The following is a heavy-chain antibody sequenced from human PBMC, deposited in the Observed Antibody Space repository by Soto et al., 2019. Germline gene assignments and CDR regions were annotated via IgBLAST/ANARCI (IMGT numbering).Heavy chain of an antibody. Sequence: SSETLSLTCTVAGGYISNYYWSWIRQPPGRGLEWIGHIFYSGSTNYNPALKSRVTISVDTSKSQFSLKLSSVTAADTAVYYCAKDSGYNYGYFRWFDPWGQGTLVTVSS. V-gene: IGHV4-59*01. CDR3: AKDSGYNYGYFRWFDP. D-gene: IGHD5-18*01. CDR1: GGYISNYY. J-gene: IGHJ5*02. CDR2: IFYSGST.